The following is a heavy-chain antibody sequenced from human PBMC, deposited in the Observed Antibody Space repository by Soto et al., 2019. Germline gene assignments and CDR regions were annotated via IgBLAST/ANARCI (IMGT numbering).Heavy chain of an antibody. CDR1: GYTFTSYA. V-gene: IGHV1-3*01. D-gene: IGHD3-22*01. CDR2: INAGNGNT. J-gene: IGHJ5*02. CDR3: ARGRWSITMIVVPQNWFDP. Sequence: ASVKVSCKASGYTFTSYAMHWVRQAPGQRLEWMGWINAGNGNTKYSQKFQGRVTITRDTSASTAYMELSSLRSEDTAVYYCARGRWSITMIVVPQNWFDPWGQGTLVTVS.